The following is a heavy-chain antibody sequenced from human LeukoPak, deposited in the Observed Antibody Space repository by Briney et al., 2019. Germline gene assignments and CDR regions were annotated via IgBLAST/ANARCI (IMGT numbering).Heavy chain of an antibody. V-gene: IGHV3-9*01. CDR2: ISGNSESI. CDR3: AKLADYYGSGSSSF. J-gene: IGHJ4*02. D-gene: IGHD3-10*01. Sequence: GGSLRLSCAASGFTFDDYAMHWVRQAPGKGLEWVSGISGNSESIGYADSVMGRFTISRDNAKNSLYLQMNSLRAEDTAVYYCAKLADYYGSGSSSFWGQGTLVTVSS. CDR1: GFTFDDYA.